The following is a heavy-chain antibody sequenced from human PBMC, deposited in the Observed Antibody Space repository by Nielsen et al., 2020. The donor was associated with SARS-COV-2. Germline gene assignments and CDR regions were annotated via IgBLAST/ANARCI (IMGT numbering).Heavy chain of an antibody. J-gene: IGHJ4*02. CDR1: GFTFSSYG. D-gene: IGHD6-19*01. CDR3: AKDGYSSGWYGDY. Sequence: GGSLRLSCAASGFTFSSYGMHWVRQAPGKGLEWVAVISYDGSNKYYADSVKGRFTISRDNSKNTLYLQMNSLRAEGTAVYYCAKDGYSSGWYGDYWGQGTLVTVSS. CDR2: ISYDGSNK. V-gene: IGHV3-30*18.